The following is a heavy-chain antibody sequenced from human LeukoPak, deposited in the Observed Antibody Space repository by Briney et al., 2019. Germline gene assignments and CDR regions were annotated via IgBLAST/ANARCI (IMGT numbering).Heavy chain of an antibody. CDR2: FNPEDGET. V-gene: IGHV1-24*01. Sequence: ASVKVSCKVSGYSLTELSMHWVRQAPGKGPEWMGGFNPEDGETIYAQKFQGRVTMTEDTSTDTAYMELSSLRSDDTAVYYCATAAAGAILDYWGQGTLVTVSS. CDR3: ATAAAGAILDY. CDR1: GYSLTELS. J-gene: IGHJ4*02. D-gene: IGHD6-13*01.